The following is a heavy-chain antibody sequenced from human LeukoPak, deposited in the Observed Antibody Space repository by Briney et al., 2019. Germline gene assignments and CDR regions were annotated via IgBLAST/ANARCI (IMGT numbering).Heavy chain of an antibody. CDR3: ARDRSCYDSSGYPYRAFDI. V-gene: IGHV4-31*03. D-gene: IGHD3-22*01. CDR1: GGSISSGGYY. Sequence: SETLSLTCTVSGGSISSGGYYWSWIRQHPGKGLEWIGYIYYSGSTYYNPSLKSRVTISVDTSKNQFSLKLSSVTAADTAVYYCARDRSCYDSSGYPYRAFDIWGQGTMVTVSS. J-gene: IGHJ3*02. CDR2: IYYSGST.